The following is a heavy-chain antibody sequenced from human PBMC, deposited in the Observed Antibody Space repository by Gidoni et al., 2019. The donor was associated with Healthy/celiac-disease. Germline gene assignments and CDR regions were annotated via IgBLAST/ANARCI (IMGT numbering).Heavy chain of an antibody. J-gene: IGHJ5*02. CDR3: AREAGWGLFDP. CDR1: GGSISSYY. V-gene: IGHV4-59*01. CDR2: IYYSGST. Sequence: QVQLQESGPGLVKPSETLSLTCTVSGGSISSYYWSWIRQPPGKGLEWIGYIYYSGSTNYNPSLKSRVTISVDTSKNQFSLKLSSVTAADTAVYYCAREAGWGLFDPWGQGTLVTVSS. D-gene: IGHD3-16*01.